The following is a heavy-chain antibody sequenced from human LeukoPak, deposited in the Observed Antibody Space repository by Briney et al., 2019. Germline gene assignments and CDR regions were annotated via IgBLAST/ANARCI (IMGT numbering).Heavy chain of an antibody. D-gene: IGHD2-15*01. V-gene: IGHV3-33*01. CDR1: GFTFTNYA. CDR3: AREADCSGGNCYRGAFDI. Sequence: GGSLRLSCEASGFTFTNYAMHWVRQAPGKGLEWVAVIWYDGSNDYYANSVKGRFTISRDNSKNTLYLQMNSLRAEDTAIYYCAREADCSGGNCYRGAFDIWGQGTMITVSS. CDR2: IWYDGSND. J-gene: IGHJ3*02.